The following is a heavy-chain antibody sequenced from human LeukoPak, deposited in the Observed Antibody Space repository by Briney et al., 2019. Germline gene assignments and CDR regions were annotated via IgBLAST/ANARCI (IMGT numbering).Heavy chain of an antibody. J-gene: IGHJ3*02. V-gene: IGHV3-33*01. CDR3: ASKVATTAFDI. Sequence: GGSLRLSCAASGFTFSSYGMHWVRQAPGKGLEWVAVIWYDGSNKYYADSVKGRFTISRDNSKNTLYLQMNSLRAEDTAVYYCASKVATTAFDIWGQGTMVTVSS. D-gene: IGHD5-12*01. CDR2: IWYDGSNK. CDR1: GFTFSSYG.